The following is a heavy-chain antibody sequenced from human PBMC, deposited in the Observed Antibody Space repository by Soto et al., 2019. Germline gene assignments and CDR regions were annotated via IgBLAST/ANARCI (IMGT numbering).Heavy chain of an antibody. CDR1: GFSLSTSGVG. Sequence: QITLKESGPTLVKPTQTLTLTCTFSGFSLSTSGVGVGWIRQPPGKALEWLALIYWDDDKRYSPSLKSRLTITKDTSKNQVALTMTNMDPVDTATYYCAHRRRYYDSSDGYFQHWGQGTLVTVSS. CDR3: AHRRRYYDSSDGYFQH. D-gene: IGHD3-22*01. J-gene: IGHJ1*01. V-gene: IGHV2-5*02. CDR2: IYWDDDK.